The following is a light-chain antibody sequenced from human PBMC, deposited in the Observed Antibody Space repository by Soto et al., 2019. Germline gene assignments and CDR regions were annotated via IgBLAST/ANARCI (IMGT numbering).Light chain of an antibody. CDR3: QQYHRSSIT. Sequence: DIQMTQSPSTLSASVGDRVTITCRASQILNNYLAWYQPTPGKAPKLLIYDASTLEHGVPSRFSGTGSGTEFPLTISSLHPDDFATYYCQQYHRSSITFGQGTRLEIK. CDR2: DAS. CDR1: QILNNY. J-gene: IGKJ5*01. V-gene: IGKV1-5*01.